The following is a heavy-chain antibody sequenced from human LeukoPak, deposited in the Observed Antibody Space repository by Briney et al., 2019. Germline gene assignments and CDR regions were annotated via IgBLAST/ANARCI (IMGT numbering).Heavy chain of an antibody. CDR1: GFTFSSYA. CDR3: AKRDSSGYYYFDY. J-gene: IGHJ4*02. CDR2: IGGSGGTT. Sequence: GGSLRLSCAASGFTFSSYAVSWVRQAPGEGPEWVSAIGGSGGTTYYADSVKGRFTISRDNSKNTLYLQMNSLRAEDTAVYYCAKRDSSGYYYFDYWGQGTLVTVSS. V-gene: IGHV3-23*01. D-gene: IGHD3-22*01.